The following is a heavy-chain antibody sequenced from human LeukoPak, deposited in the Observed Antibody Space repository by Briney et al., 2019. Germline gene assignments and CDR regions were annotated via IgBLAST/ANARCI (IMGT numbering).Heavy chain of an antibody. Sequence: GGSLRLSCAASGFXFSSYSMTWVRQAPGKGLEWVSSISSSSSYIYYADSVKGRFTISRDNAKNSLYLQMNSLRAEDTAVYYCARPDEQQLVRDAFDIWGQGTMVTVSS. V-gene: IGHV3-21*01. CDR3: ARPDEQQLVRDAFDI. J-gene: IGHJ3*02. CDR2: ISSSSSYI. D-gene: IGHD6-13*01. CDR1: GFXFSSYS.